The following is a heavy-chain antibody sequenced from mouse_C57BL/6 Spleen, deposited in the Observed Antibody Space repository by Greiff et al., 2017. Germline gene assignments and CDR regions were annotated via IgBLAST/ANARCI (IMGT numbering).Heavy chain of an antibody. CDR1: GYTFTEYT. Sequence: QVQLQQSGAELVKPGASVKLSCKASGYTFTEYTIHWVKQRSGQGLEWIGWFYPGSGSIKYNEKFKDKATLTADKSSSTVYMELSRLTSEDSAVYFCARHERTHSQTAQATAWFAYWGQGTLVTVSA. V-gene: IGHV1-62-2*01. D-gene: IGHD3-2*02. CDR2: FYPGSGSI. CDR3: ARHERTHSQTAQATAWFAY. J-gene: IGHJ3*01.